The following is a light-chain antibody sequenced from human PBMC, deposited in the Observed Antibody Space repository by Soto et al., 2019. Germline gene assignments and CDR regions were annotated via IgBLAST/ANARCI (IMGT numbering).Light chain of an antibody. V-gene: IGKV3-20*01. CDR3: QQYGSLQGT. J-gene: IGKJ1*01. CDR1: QTVTSNY. CDR2: GAS. Sequence: EIVLTQSPGTLSSSPGERATLSCSASQTVTSNYLAWYQQKPGQAPRLLFFGASIRATGLPDRFSGGGSGTDFTLTISRLEPEDFAVYYCQQYGSLQGTFDQGTKVDIK.